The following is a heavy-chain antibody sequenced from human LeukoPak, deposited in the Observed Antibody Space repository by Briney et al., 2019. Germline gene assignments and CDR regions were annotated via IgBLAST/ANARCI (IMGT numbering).Heavy chain of an antibody. D-gene: IGHD3-10*01. CDR1: GGTFSSYA. J-gene: IGHJ5*02. CDR3: ASRVAVGSCLAFDP. CDR2: IIPILGIA. V-gene: IGHV1-69*04. Sequence: RASVKVSCKASGGTFSSYAISWVRQAPGQGLEWMGRIIPILGIANYAQKFQGRVTITADKSTSTAYMELSSLRSEDTAVYYCASRVAVGSCLAFDPWGQGTLVTVSS.